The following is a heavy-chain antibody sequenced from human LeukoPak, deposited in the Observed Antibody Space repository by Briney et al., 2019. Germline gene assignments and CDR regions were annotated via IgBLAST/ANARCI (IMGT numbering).Heavy chain of an antibody. V-gene: IGHV1-18*01. D-gene: IGHD6-13*01. CDR2: ISAYNGNT. CDR3: ARTQFTLIAAAGTIDY. Sequence: ASVKVSCKASGYTFTSYVISWVRQAPGQGLEWMGWISAYNGNTNYAQKLQGRVTMTTDTSTSTAYMELRSLRSDDTAVYYCARTQFTLIAAAGTIDYWGQGTLVTVSS. CDR1: GYTFTSYV. J-gene: IGHJ4*02.